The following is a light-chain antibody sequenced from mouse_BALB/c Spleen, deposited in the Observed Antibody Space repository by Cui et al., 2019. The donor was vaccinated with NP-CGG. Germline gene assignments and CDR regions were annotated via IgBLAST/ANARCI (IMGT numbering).Light chain of an antibody. Sequence: QAGLTHESAPTTSPGETVTLTCRSSTGAVTTSNYANWVQEKSDHLFTGLIGGTNNRAPGVPARFSGSLIGDKAALTITGAQTEDEAIYFCALWYSNHWVFGGGTKLTVL. V-gene: IGLV1*01. CDR3: ALWYSNHWV. J-gene: IGLJ1*01. CDR1: TGAVTTSNY. CDR2: GTN.